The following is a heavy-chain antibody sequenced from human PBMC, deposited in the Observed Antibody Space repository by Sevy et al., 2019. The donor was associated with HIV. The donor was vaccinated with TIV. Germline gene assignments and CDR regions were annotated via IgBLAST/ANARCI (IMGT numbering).Heavy chain of an antibody. CDR2: LSFGCGEI. V-gene: IGHV3-23*01. CDR1: GXXFSKYS. Sequence: GGSLRLSCAASGXXFSKYSMSWVRQPPGKGLEWVSTLSFGCGEINYADSVKGRFTISRDNSKSSVYLQMNNLRPEDSAVYCAREGCTKXHDXWGQGTLVTVSS. CDR3: AREGCTKXHDX. D-gene: IGHD2-8*01. J-gene: IGHJ4*02.